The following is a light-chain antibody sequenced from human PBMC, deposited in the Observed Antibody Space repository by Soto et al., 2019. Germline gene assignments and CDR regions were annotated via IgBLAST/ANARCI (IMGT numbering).Light chain of an antibody. V-gene: IGKV1D-8*03. CDR3: QKYNTSPLT. CDR1: QGISSY. J-gene: IGKJ4*01. Sequence: VIWMTQSPSTLSVSTGERATLSCRTSQGISSYLAWYQQKPGQAPGLLIYDASTRASGIPARFSGSGYGTDFTLTISCLQSEDVATYYCQKYNTSPLTFGGGTKVDIK. CDR2: DAS.